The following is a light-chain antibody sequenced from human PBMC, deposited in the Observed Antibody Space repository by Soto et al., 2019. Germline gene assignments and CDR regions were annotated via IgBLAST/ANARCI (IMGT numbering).Light chain of an antibody. CDR2: EVG. V-gene: IGLV2-14*01. Sequence: QSALTQPASVSGSPGQSITISCTGTSSDVGGYNYVSWYQQHPGKAPKLMIYEVGNRPSGVSNRFSGSKSGNTASLTISGLQAEDEADYYCSSYTSSSNYVLGNGTKVT. J-gene: IGLJ1*01. CDR3: SSYTSSSNYV. CDR1: SSDVGGYNY.